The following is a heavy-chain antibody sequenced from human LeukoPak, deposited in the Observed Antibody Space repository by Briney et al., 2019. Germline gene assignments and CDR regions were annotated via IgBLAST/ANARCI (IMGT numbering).Heavy chain of an antibody. Sequence: SVKVSCKASGYTFTSYAISWVRQAPGQGLEWMGGIIPIFGTANYAQKFQGRVTMTRNTSISTAYMELSSLRSEDTAVYYCARGHGEFYYYMDVWGKGTTVTISS. CDR3: ARGHGEFYYYMDV. CDR2: IIPIFGTA. CDR1: GYTFTSYA. J-gene: IGHJ6*03. V-gene: IGHV1-69*05.